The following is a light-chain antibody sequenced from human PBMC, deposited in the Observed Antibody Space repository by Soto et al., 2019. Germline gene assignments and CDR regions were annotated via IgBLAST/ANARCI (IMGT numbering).Light chain of an antibody. CDR1: QNINRW. Sequence: DIQMTQSPSTLSASVGDRVTITCRASQNINRWLAWYQQKPGKGPMLLIYDASSLESGAPSRFSGRGSGTEFTLTISSLQPGDFATYYCLQDYTYPLTFGQGTKVDIK. CDR2: DAS. CDR3: LQDYTYPLT. V-gene: IGKV1-5*01. J-gene: IGKJ1*01.